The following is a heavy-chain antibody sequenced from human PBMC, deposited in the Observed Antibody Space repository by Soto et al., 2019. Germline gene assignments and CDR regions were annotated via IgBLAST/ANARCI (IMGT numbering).Heavy chain of an antibody. CDR3: VIQADSGYAIFNY. J-gene: IGHJ4*02. Sequence: EVQLVESGGGLVQPGGSLRLSCAASGFTFSNYNINWVRQAPGKGLEWVSFITSSSSTVYYADSIRGRFTISRDNAKNSLYLQMDSLRNEDTAVYYCVIQADSGYAIFNYWGQGTLVTVSS. CDR1: GFTFSNYN. CDR2: ITSSSSTV. D-gene: IGHD5-12*01. V-gene: IGHV3-48*02.